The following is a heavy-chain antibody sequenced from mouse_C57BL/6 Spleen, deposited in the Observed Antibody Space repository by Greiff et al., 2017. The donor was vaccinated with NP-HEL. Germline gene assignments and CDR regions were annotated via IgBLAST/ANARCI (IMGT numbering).Heavy chain of an antibody. V-gene: IGHV5-17*01. CDR1: GFTFSDYG. Sequence: EVKLMESGGGLVKPGGSLKLSCAASGFTFSDYGMHWVRQAPEKGLEWVAYISSGSSTIYYADTVKGRFTISRDNAKNTLFLQMTSLRSEDTAMYYCARDSTVVATRAWFAYWGQGTLVTVSA. CDR2: ISSGSSTI. CDR3: ARDSTVVATRAWFAY. J-gene: IGHJ3*01. D-gene: IGHD1-1*01.